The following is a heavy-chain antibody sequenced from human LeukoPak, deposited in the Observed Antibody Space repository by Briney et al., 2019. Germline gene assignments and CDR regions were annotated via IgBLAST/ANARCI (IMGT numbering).Heavy chain of an antibody. CDR2: ISSSSSYI. Sequence: PGGSLRLSCAASGFTFSSYSMNWVRQAPGKGLEWVSSISSSSSYIYYADSVKGRFTISRDNAKNSLYLQMNSLRAEDTAVYYCARDMDTTYGDSPPPDYWGQGTLVTVSS. J-gene: IGHJ4*02. V-gene: IGHV3-21*01. CDR1: GFTFSSYS. CDR3: ARDMDTTYGDSPPPDY. D-gene: IGHD4-17*01.